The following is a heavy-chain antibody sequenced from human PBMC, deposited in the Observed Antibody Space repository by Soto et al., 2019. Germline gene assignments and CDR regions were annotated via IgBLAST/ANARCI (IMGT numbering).Heavy chain of an antibody. V-gene: IGHV1-24*01. Sequence: ASVKVSCKVSGYTLTELSMHWVRQAPGKGLEWMGGFDPEDGETIYAQKFQGRVTMTEDTSTDTAYMELSSLRSEDTAVYYCATDQRRETYYYYYYGMDVWGQGTKVTVSS. CDR2: FDPEDGET. D-gene: IGHD1-26*01. J-gene: IGHJ6*02. CDR1: GYTLTELS. CDR3: ATDQRRETYYYYYYGMDV.